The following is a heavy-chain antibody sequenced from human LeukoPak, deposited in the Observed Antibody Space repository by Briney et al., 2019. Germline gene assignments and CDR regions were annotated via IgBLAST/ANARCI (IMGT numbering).Heavy chain of an antibody. V-gene: IGHV1-2*04. J-gene: IGHJ3*02. D-gene: IGHD7-27*01. CDR1: GYTFTGYY. CDR2: INPNSGGT. Sequence: ASVKVSCKASGYTFTGYYMHWVRQAPGQGLEWMGWINPNSGGTNYAQKFQGWVTMTRDTSISTAYMELSRLRSDDTAVYYCARTGGVSNDAFDIWGQGTMVTVSS. CDR3: ARTGGVSNDAFDI.